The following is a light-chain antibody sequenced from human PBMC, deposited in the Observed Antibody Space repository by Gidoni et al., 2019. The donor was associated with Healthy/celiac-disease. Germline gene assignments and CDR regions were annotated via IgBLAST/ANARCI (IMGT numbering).Light chain of an antibody. Sequence: DLVITQSPLSLPVTPGEPASIPCRSSQSLLHSNGFNYLDWYLQKPGQSPQLLIYLGSNRASGVPDRFSGSGSGTDFTLKISRVEAEDVGVYYCMQALQTPFTFGPGTKVDIK. V-gene: IGKV2-28*01. CDR1: QSLLHSNGFNY. CDR2: LGS. CDR3: MQALQTPFT. J-gene: IGKJ3*01.